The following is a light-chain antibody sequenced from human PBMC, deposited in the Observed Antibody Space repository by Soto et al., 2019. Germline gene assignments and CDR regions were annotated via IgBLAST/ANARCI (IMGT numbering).Light chain of an antibody. V-gene: IGKV3-11*01. CDR1: QNISHF. CDR3: QQRSYWPQT. CDR2: DAS. Sequence: EIVLTQSPATLSSSPRDRATLSCRASQNISHFLGRYQQNPGQPPRLLIFDASKRASDTLARFRGSGSGTDFSLTISSLEPEDFAVDYCQQRSYWPQTVGQGTRLLIK. J-gene: IGKJ2*01.